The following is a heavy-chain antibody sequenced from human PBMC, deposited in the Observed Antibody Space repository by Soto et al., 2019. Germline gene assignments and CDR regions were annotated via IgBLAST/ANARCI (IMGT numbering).Heavy chain of an antibody. J-gene: IGHJ4*02. CDR3: ARGHSGSPFYFDY. Sequence: SETLSLTCAVYGGSFSGYYWSWIRQPPGKGLEWIGEINHSGSTNYNPSLKSRVTISVDTSKNQFSLKLSSVTAADTAVYYCARGHSGSPFYFDYWGQGTLVTVSS. V-gene: IGHV4-34*01. CDR2: INHSGST. CDR1: GGSFSGYY. D-gene: IGHD5-12*01.